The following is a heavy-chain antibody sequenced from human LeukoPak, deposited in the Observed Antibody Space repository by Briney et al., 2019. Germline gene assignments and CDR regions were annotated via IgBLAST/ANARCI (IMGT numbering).Heavy chain of an antibody. CDR1: GFTVSSYE. CDR3: ARVGVVVAATGNLWFDP. V-gene: IGHV3-48*03. J-gene: IGHJ5*02. Sequence: PGGSLRLSCAASGFTVSSYEMNWVGQALGKGLEWVSYISSSGTTIYYADSVKGRFTISRDNAKNSLYLQMNSLRAEDTAVYYCARVGVVVAATGNLWFDPWGQGTLVTVSS. D-gene: IGHD2-15*01. CDR2: ISSSGTTI.